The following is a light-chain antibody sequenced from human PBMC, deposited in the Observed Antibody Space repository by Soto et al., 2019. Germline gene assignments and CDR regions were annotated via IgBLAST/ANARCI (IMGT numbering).Light chain of an antibody. CDR1: SSDVGGYNY. V-gene: IGLV2-14*01. CDR3: SSYTSSSTRV. CDR2: EVS. J-gene: IGLJ2*01. Sequence: QSALTQPASVSGSPGQSMTISCPGTSSDVGGYNYVSWYQQHPGKAPKLMIYEVSNRPSGVSNRFSGSKSGNTASLTISGLQAEDEADYYCSSYTSSSTRVFGGGTKVTVL.